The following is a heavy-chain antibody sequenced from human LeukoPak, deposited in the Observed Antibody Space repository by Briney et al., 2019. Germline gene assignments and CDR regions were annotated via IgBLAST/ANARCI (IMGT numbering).Heavy chain of an antibody. Sequence: GSLRLSCAASGFTFSSYGMHWVRQAAGKVLEYVSGISSNGGSTYYANSVKGRFTISRDNSKNTLYLQMGSLRAEDMAVYYCARDWTLDYWGQGTLVTVSS. CDR2: ISSNGGST. CDR3: ARDWTLDY. V-gene: IGHV3-64*01. D-gene: IGHD1-1*01. J-gene: IGHJ4*02. CDR1: GFTFSSYG.